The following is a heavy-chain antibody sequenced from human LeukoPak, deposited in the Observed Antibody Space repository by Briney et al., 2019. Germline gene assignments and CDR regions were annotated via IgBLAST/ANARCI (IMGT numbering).Heavy chain of an antibody. V-gene: IGHV3-23*01. D-gene: IGHD3-9*01. CDR2: ISGSGGST. J-gene: IGHJ6*02. CDR1: GFTFSSYA. CDR3: ARVNFDWSFCGMDV. Sequence: PGGSLRLSCAASGFTFSSYALSWVRQAPGKGLEWVSTISGSGGSTYYADSVKGRFTISRDNAKNSLYLQMNSLRAEDTAVYYCARVNFDWSFCGMDVWGQGTTVTVSS.